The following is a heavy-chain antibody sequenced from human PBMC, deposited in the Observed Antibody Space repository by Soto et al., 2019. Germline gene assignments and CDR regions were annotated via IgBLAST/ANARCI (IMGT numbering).Heavy chain of an antibody. D-gene: IGHD2-2*01. V-gene: IGHV4-34*01. CDR3: ARGVYCSSTSCRYYYYYYYMDV. CDR2: INHSGST. CDR1: VGSFSGYY. Sequence: PSETLSLTCAVYVGSFSGYYWSWIRQPPGKGLEWIGEINHSGSTNYNPSLKSRVTISVDTSKNQFSLKLSSVTAADTAVYYCARGVYCSSTSCRYYYYYYYMDVWGKGTTVTVSS. J-gene: IGHJ6*03.